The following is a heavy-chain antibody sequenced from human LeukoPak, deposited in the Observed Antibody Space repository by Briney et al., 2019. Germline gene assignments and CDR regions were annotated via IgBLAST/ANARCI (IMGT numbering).Heavy chain of an antibody. D-gene: IGHD3-16*02. CDR3: ARSHYDYVWGSYRTYYFDY. Sequence: GESLKISCKGSGYSFTSYWIGWVRQMPGKGLEWMGIIYPGDSDTRYSPSFQGQVTISADKSISTAYLQWSSLKASDTAMYYCARSHYDYVWGSYRTYYFDYWGQGTLSPSPQ. V-gene: IGHV5-51*01. J-gene: IGHJ4*02. CDR2: IYPGDSDT. CDR1: GYSFTSYW.